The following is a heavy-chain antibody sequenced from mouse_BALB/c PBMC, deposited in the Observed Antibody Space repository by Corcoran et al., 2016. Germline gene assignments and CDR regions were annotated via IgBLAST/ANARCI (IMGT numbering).Heavy chain of an antibody. D-gene: IGHD3-2*01. J-gene: IGHJ2*01. CDR2: INTYTGEP. Sequence: QIQLVQSGPELKKPGETVKISCKDSGYTFTNYGMNWVKQAPGKGLKWMGWINTYTGEPTYADDFKGRFAFSLETSASTAYLQINNLKNEDMATYFCARKATARATYFDYWGQGTTLTVSS. CDR3: ARKATARATYFDY. CDR1: GYTFTNYG. V-gene: IGHV9-1*02.